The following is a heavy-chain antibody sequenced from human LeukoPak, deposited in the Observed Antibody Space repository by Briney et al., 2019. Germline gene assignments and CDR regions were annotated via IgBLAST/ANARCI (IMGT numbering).Heavy chain of an antibody. CDR1: GFTFTNYG. CDR2: ISFDGRIE. D-gene: IGHD1-26*01. Sequence: PGRSLRLSCAASGFTFTNYGMHWVRQAPGKGLEWVAIISFDGRIEYYVDSVKGRFTISRDKSKNTLYLQMNGLRPEDTAVYYCAKERASMGADAFDIWGQGTMVTVSS. V-gene: IGHV3-30*18. CDR3: AKERASMGADAFDI. J-gene: IGHJ3*02.